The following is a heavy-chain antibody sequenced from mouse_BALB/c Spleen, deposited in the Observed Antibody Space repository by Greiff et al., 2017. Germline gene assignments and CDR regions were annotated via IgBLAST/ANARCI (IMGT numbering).Heavy chain of an antibody. J-gene: IGHJ4*01. CDR1: GYTFTSYW. CDR2: INPSNGRT. D-gene: IGHD3-2*01. CDR3: ARPTARATGDY. Sequence: QVQLQQPGAELVKPGASVKLSCKASGYTFTSYWMHWVKQRPGQGLEWIGEINPSNGRTNYNEKFKSKATLTVDKSSSTAYMQLSSLTSEDSAVYCCARPTARATGDYWGQGTSVTVSS. V-gene: IGHV1S81*02.